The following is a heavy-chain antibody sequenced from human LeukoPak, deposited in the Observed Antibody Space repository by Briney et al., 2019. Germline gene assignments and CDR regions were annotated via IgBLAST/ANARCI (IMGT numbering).Heavy chain of an antibody. CDR3: ARRNQDLDY. Sequence: GGSLRLSCAASGFTFSSHWMHWVRQAPGKGLVWVSRIYSDGSDTDYADSVKGRFTVSRDNARNTLYLQMNSLRAEDTAVYYCARRNQDLDYWGQGTLVTVSS. V-gene: IGHV3-74*01. D-gene: IGHD1-14*01. CDR2: IYSDGSDT. CDR1: GFTFSSHW. J-gene: IGHJ4*02.